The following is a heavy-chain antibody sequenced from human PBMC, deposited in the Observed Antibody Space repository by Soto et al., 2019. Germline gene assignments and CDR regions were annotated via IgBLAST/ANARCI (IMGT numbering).Heavy chain of an antibody. CDR3: AMEYCSSTSCYRAY. J-gene: IGHJ4*02. CDR2: IIPILGIA. CDR1: GGTFSSYT. D-gene: IGHD2-2*02. Sequence: QVQLVQSGAEVKKPGSSVKVSCKASGGTFSSYTISWVRQAPGQGLEWMGRIIPILGIANYAQKFQGRVTITADKSTSTAYMELSSLRSEETAVSYCAMEYCSSTSCYRAYWGQGTLVTVSS. V-gene: IGHV1-69*02.